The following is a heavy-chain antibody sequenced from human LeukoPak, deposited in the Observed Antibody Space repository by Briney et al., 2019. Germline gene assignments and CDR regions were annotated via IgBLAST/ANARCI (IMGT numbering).Heavy chain of an antibody. D-gene: IGHD3-22*01. CDR3: ARMGLGYLFDP. CDR1: GGSISSSSYY. V-gene: IGHV4-39*07. CDR2: IYYSGST. J-gene: IGHJ5*02. Sequence: SETLSLTCTVSGGSISSSSYYWGWIRQPPGKGLEWIGSIYYSGSTYYSPSLKSRVTMSVDTSKNQFSLKLSSVTAADTAVYYCARMGLGYLFDPWGQGTLVTVSS.